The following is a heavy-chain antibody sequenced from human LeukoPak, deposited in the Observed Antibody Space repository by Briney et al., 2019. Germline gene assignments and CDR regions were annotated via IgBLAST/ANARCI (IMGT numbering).Heavy chain of an antibody. Sequence: GGSLRLSCAASGFTFSSYAMHWVRQAPGKGLEWVAVISYDGSNKYYADSVKGRLTISRDNSKNTLYLQMNSLRAEDTAVYYCARDEYYDLWSGYPVAYNWFDPWGQGTLVTVSS. CDR3: ARDEYYDLWSGYPVAYNWFDP. CDR1: GFTFSSYA. V-gene: IGHV3-30-3*01. CDR2: ISYDGSNK. J-gene: IGHJ5*02. D-gene: IGHD3-3*01.